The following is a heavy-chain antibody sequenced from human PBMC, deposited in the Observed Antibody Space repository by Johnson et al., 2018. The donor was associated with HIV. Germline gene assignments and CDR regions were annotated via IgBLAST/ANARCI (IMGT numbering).Heavy chain of an antibody. CDR2: IYSGGST. CDR3: ARDGESQQLPLGDAFDF. Sequence: VQLVESGGGLVKRGGSLRLSCAASGFTVSSNYMSWVRQAPGKGLEWVSVIYSGGSTYYADSVKGRFTISRDNSKKTLYLQMNSLRPEDTAVYYCARDGESQQLPLGDAFDFWGQGTMVTVSS. CDR1: GFTVSSNY. D-gene: IGHD6-13*01. J-gene: IGHJ3*01. V-gene: IGHV3-66*02.